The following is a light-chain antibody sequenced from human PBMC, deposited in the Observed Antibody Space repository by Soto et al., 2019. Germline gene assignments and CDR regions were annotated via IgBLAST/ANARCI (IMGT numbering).Light chain of an antibody. CDR2: GAS. CDR1: QSVSGN. CDR3: XQYNNWPPIT. J-gene: IGKJ5*01. V-gene: IGKV3-15*01. Sequence: EIVMTQSPGTLSVSPGERATLSCRASQSVSGNLAWYQQKPGQAPRLLIYGASTRATGIPARFSGSGSGTEFTLTISSLQSEDXAVYXXXQYNNWPPITFGQGTRLEIK.